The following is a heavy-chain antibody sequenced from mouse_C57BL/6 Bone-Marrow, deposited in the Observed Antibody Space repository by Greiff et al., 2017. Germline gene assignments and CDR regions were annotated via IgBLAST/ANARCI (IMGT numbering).Heavy chain of an antibody. D-gene: IGHD1-1*01. CDR1: GYAFTNYL. Sequence: QVQLKQSGAELVRPGTSVKVSCKASGYAFTNYLIEWVKQRPGQGLEWIGVINPGSGGTNYNEKFKGKATLTADKSSSTAYMQLSSLTSEDSAVYFCARWGVTTVPDYWGQGTTLTVSS. CDR2: INPGSGGT. CDR3: ARWGVTTVPDY. V-gene: IGHV1-54*01. J-gene: IGHJ2*01.